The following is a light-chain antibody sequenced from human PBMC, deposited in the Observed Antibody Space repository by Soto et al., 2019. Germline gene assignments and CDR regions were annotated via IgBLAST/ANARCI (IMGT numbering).Light chain of an antibody. CDR3: QQHNNWPSGT. CDR2: CAS. CDR1: QSISNN. J-gene: IGKJ1*01. Sequence: ENVLTQSPATLSVYPGERCPLSGTDSQSISNNLAWYQQQPGQTRTLLIYCASPRATGIPARFSGSGSGTEFTLTISSLQSEDFSVYYGQQHNNWPSGTFGQGTKVDIK. V-gene: IGKV3-15*01.